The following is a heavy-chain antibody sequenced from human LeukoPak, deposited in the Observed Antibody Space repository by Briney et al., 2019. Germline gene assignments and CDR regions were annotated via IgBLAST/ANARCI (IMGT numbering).Heavy chain of an antibody. CDR1: GGSFSGYY. D-gene: IGHD1-26*01. CDR3: ASVVGAPQYYYYGMDV. J-gene: IGHJ6*02. V-gene: IGHV4-34*01. Sequence: PSETLSLTCAVYGGSFSGYYWSWIRQPPGKGLEWIGEINHSGSTNYNPSLKSRVTISVDTSNNQFSLKLSSVTAADTGVYYCASVVGAPQYYYYGMDVWGQGTTVTVSS. CDR2: INHSGST.